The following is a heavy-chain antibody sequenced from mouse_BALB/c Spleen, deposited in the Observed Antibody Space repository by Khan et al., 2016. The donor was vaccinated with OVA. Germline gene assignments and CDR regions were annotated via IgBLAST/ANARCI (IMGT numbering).Heavy chain of an antibody. Sequence: QVQLQQSGPELVKPGASVKMSCTASVYTFTDYVITWVKQSTGQGLEWIGEIYPGSGNSYSNEKVKDRATLTADTSSITASMMLSSLTSEDAAVYFCARTRDSRWFAYWGQGTLVTVSA. D-gene: IGHD6-1*01. V-gene: IGHV1-77*01. CDR3: ARTRDSRWFAY. CDR1: VYTFTDYV. CDR2: IYPGSGNS. J-gene: IGHJ3*01.